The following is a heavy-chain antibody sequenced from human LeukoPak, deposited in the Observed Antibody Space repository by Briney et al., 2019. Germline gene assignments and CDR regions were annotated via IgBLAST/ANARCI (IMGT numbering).Heavy chain of an antibody. CDR2: ISGSGGST. V-gene: IGHV3-23*01. D-gene: IGHD6-13*01. Sequence: GGSLRLSCAASGFTFSSYAMSWVRQAPGKGLEWVSAISGSGGSTYYADSVKGRFTISRDNAKNSLYLQMNSLRAEDTALYYCAKDGKRYSSSWLYFDYWGQGTLVTVSS. CDR1: GFTFSSYA. CDR3: AKDGKRYSSSWLYFDY. J-gene: IGHJ4*02.